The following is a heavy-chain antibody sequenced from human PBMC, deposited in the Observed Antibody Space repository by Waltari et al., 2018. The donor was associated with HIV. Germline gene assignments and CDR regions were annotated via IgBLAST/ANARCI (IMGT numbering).Heavy chain of an antibody. CDR1: GGTFSSYA. V-gene: IGHV1-69*01. CDR2: IIPIFGTA. D-gene: IGHD3-16*02. CDR3: ARGSWDYVWGSYQTIRYFDY. Sequence: QVQLVQSGAEVKKHGSSVKVSCKASGGTFSSYAISWVRQAPGQGLEWMGGIIPIFGTANYAQKFQGRVTITADESTSTAYMELSSLRSEDTAVYYCARGSWDYVWGSYQTIRYFDYWGQGTLVTVSS. J-gene: IGHJ4*02.